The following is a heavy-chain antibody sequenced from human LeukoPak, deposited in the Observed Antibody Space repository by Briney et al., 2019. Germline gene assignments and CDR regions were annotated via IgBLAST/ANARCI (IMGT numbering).Heavy chain of an antibody. D-gene: IGHD1-1*01. Sequence: SETLSLTCAVYGGSFSGYYWSWIRQPPGKGLEWIGEINHSGSTNYNPSLKSRVTISVGTSKNQFSLKLSSVTAADTAVYYCARGTEYYFDYWGQGTLVTVSS. CDR2: INHSGST. CDR3: ARGTEYYFDY. J-gene: IGHJ4*02. V-gene: IGHV4-34*01. CDR1: GGSFSGYY.